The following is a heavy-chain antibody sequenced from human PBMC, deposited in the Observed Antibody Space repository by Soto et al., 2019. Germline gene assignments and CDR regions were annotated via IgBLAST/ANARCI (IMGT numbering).Heavy chain of an antibody. CDR2: ISAYNGNT. CDR1: GYTLTTFF. D-gene: IGHD5-18*01. J-gene: IGHJ6*02. CDR3: ARDRGYTYGHHYYGLDV. Sequence: ASVKVSCKASGYTLTTFFMHWVRQAPGQGLEWMGWISAYNGNTNYAPKLQGRVIMTTDPSTSTGYMELRSLRSDDTAVFYCARDRGYTYGHHYYGLDVWGQGTTVTVSS. V-gene: IGHV1-18*01.